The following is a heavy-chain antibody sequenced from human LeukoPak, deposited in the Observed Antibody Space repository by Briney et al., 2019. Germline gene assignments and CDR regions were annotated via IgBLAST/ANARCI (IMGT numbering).Heavy chain of an antibody. D-gene: IGHD5-12*01. CDR3: VKDGTTDGGYGDFDY. V-gene: IGHV3-64D*06. J-gene: IGHJ4*02. CDR2: ISSNGGST. CDR1: GFTFSSYA. Sequence: GGSLRLSCSASGFTFSSYAMHWVRQAPGKGLEYVSAISSNGGSTYYADSVKGRFTISRDNSKNTLYLQMGSLRAEDTAVYYCVKDGTTDGGYGDFDYWGQGTLVTVSS.